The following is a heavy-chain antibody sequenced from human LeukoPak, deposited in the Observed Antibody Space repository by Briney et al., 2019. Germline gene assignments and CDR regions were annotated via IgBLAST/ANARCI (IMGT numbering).Heavy chain of an antibody. CDR2: ISAYNGNT. Sequence: GASVKVSCKASGYTFTSYGISWVRQAPGQGLEWMGWISAYNGNTNYAQKLQGRVTMTTDTSTSTAYMELRSLRSHDTAVYYCASGRYCSSTSCWIEDSGWLYPFDYWGQGTLVTVSS. CDR3: ASGRYCSSTSCWIEDSGWLYPFDY. J-gene: IGHJ4*02. D-gene: IGHD2-2*01. CDR1: GYTFTSYG. V-gene: IGHV1-18*01.